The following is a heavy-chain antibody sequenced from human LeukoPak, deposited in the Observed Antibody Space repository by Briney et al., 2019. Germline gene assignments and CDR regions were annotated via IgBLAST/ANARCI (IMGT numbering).Heavy chain of an antibody. Sequence: SETLSLTCAVYGGSFSGYYWSWIRQPPGKGLEWIGEINHSGSTNYNPSLKSRVTISVDTSKNQFSLKLSSVTAADTAVYYCARGLPYSDSSGYGHFDHWGQGTLVTVSS. J-gene: IGHJ4*02. D-gene: IGHD3-22*01. CDR1: GGSFSGYY. V-gene: IGHV4-34*01. CDR2: INHSGST. CDR3: ARGLPYSDSSGYGHFDH.